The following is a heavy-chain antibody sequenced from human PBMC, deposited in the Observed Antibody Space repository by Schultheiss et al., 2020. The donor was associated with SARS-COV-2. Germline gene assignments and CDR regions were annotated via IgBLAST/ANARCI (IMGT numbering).Heavy chain of an antibody. V-gene: IGHV3-53*01. J-gene: IGHJ4*02. CDR1: GFTFSSYW. CDR3: AKSTRGYSYGLSYYFDY. CDR2: IYSGGST. D-gene: IGHD5-18*01. Sequence: GGSLRLSCAASGFTFSSYWMHWVRQAPGKGLVWVSVIYSGGSTYYADSVKGRFTISRDNSKNTLYLQMNSLRAEDTAVYYCAKSTRGYSYGLSYYFDYWGQGTLVTVSS.